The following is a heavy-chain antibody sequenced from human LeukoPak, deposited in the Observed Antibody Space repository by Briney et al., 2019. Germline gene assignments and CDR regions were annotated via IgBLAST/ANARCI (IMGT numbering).Heavy chain of an antibody. Sequence: GGSLRLSCAASGFTFSGSALHWVRQASGKGLEWVGRIRSKANSYATAYAASVKGRFTISRDDSKNTAYLQMNSLKTGDTAIYYCTSSSYYGGYPGYWVQGTLVTVSS. CDR2: IRSKANSYAT. CDR3: TSSSYYGGYPGY. V-gene: IGHV3-73*01. D-gene: IGHD5-12*01. CDR1: GFTFSGSA. J-gene: IGHJ4*02.